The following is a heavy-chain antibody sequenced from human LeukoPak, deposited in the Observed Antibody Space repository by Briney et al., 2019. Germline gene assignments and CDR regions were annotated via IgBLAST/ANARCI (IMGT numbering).Heavy chain of an antibody. CDR2: IRYDGSNK. Sequence: PGGSLRLSCAASGFTFSSYGMHWVRQAPGKGLEWVAVIRYDGSNKYYADSVKGRFTISRDNSKNTLYLQMNSLRAEDTAVYYCAKEKYTTRITISGVVGSDYWGQGTLVTVSS. J-gene: IGHJ4*02. D-gene: IGHD3-3*01. V-gene: IGHV3-30*02. CDR1: GFTFSSYG. CDR3: AKEKYTTRITISGVVGSDY.